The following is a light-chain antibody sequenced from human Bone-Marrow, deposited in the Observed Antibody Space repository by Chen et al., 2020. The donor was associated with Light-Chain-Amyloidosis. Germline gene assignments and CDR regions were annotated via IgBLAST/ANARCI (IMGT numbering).Light chain of an antibody. J-gene: IGKJ1*01. CDR2: DVS. CDR1: QSVASY. V-gene: IGKV3D-11*02. Sequence: EVVLTQSPGTQSLSPGESASLSCRASQSVASYLAWYQQKPGQAPRLLISDVSQRAPVVPPSLTGGAAEADCTLTIDFLVPEDLAVYLCQQRQVWPLTFGRGTRIEI. CDR3: QQRQVWPLT.